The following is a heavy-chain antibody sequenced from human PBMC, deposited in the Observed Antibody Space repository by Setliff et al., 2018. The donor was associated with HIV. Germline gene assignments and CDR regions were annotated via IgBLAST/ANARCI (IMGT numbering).Heavy chain of an antibody. CDR3: ARHDADGGGPFFQH. CDR1: GGSINNYY. CDR2: IHSSGPT. V-gene: IGHV4-4*09. J-gene: IGHJ1*01. Sequence: SEILSLTCTVSGGSINNYYWSWMRQSPGKGLEWIGYIHSSGPTNYNPSLKSRVSISVDTSKNQFSLKLSSVTAADTAVYYCARHDADGGGPFFQHWGQGTPVTVSS. D-gene: IGHD3-16*01.